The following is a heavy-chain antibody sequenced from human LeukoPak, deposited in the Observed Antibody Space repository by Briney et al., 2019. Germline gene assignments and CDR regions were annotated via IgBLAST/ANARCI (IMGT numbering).Heavy chain of an antibody. CDR2: INHSGST. CDR1: GGSFSGYY. D-gene: IGHD4-17*01. J-gene: IGHJ4*02. Sequence: SETPSLTCAVYGGSFSGYYWSWIRQPPGKGLEWIGEINHSGSTNYNPSLKSRVTISVDTSKNQFSLKLSSVTAADTAVYYCARGGRDGDYVPYWGQGTLVTVSS. V-gene: IGHV4-34*01. CDR3: ARGGRDGDYVPY.